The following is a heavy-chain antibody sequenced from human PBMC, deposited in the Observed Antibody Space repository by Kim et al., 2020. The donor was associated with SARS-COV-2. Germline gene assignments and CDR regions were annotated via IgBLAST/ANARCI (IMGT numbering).Heavy chain of an antibody. CDR2: ISGSGGST. Sequence: GGSLRLSCAASGFTFSSYAMSWVRQAPGKGLEWVSAISGSGGSTYYADSVKGRFTISRDDAKNTLYLQMNSLRAEDTAVYYCAKGEWEVRASDFDYWGQGTLVTVSS. CDR1: GFTFSSYA. CDR3: AKGEWEVRASDFDY. D-gene: IGHD1-26*01. V-gene: IGHV3-23*01. J-gene: IGHJ4*02.